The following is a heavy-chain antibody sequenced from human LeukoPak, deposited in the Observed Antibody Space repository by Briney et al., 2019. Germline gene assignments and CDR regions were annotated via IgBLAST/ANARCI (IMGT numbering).Heavy chain of an antibody. V-gene: IGHV4-59*01. CDR2: INYSGST. Sequence: NPSETLSLTCTVSGGSISSDYWSWIRQPPGKGLEWIGYINYSGSTNYNPSLKSRVTISVDTSKNQFSLKLSSVTAADTAVYYCATYRQQLAFDYWGQGTLVTVSS. CDR1: GGSISSDY. CDR3: ATYRQQLAFDY. J-gene: IGHJ4*02. D-gene: IGHD6-13*01.